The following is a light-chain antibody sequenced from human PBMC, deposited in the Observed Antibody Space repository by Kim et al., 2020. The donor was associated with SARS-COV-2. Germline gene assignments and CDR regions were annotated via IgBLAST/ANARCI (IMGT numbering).Light chain of an antibody. CDR1: NIGSKS. CDR2: YDS. J-gene: IGLJ3*02. V-gene: IGLV3-21*04. Sequence: APGKTGRITFGGNNIGSKSVHWYQQKPGQAPVLVIYYDSDRPSGIPERFSGSNSGNTATLTISRVEAGDEADYYCQVWDSSSDHWVFGGGTQLTVL. CDR3: QVWDSSSDHWV.